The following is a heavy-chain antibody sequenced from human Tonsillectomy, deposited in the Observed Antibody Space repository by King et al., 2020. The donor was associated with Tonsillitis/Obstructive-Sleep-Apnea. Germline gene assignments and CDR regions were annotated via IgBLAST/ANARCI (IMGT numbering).Heavy chain of an antibody. Sequence: QLQESGPGLVKPSETLSLTCHVSGGSISSYYWSWIRQPPGKGLEWIGSIYNSGSTNYNPSLKSRVTISEDTSKTQFSLRLSSVTAADTAVYLCAATMIRGLYFYHGLDHWGQGTTVTVSS. CDR3: AATMIRGLYFYHGLDH. J-gene: IGHJ6*02. V-gene: IGHV4-59*01. CDR1: GGSISSYY. D-gene: IGHD3-10*01. CDR2: IYNSGST.